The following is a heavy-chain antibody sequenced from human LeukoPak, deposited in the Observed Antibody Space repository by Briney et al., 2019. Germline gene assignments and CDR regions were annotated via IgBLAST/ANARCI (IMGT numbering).Heavy chain of an antibody. Sequence: QPGGSLRLSCAASGFTFSSYGMHWVRQAPGKGLEWVAFIRYDGSNKYYADSVKGRFTISRDNSKNTLYLQMNSLRAEDTAVYYCAKDGPIVLMVYASNWFDPWGQGTLVTVSS. V-gene: IGHV3-30*02. CDR2: IRYDGSNK. J-gene: IGHJ5*02. D-gene: IGHD2-8*01. CDR1: GFTFSSYG. CDR3: AKDGPIVLMVYASNWFDP.